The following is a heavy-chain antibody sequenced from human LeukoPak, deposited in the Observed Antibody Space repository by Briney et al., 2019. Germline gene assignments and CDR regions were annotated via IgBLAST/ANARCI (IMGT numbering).Heavy chain of an antibody. V-gene: IGHV3-30*04. J-gene: IGHJ4*02. CDR1: GFTFSSYA. CDR3: ARGRDGYNRHSDY. D-gene: IGHD5-24*01. CDR2: KSHDGSNA. Sequence: GASLRLSCAASGFTFSSYAMSWVRQAPGKGLEWVASKSHDGSNAYFADSVRGRFSISSDNSKNTLYVQMNSLRVEDTAVYYCARGRDGYNRHSDYWGQGTLVTVSS.